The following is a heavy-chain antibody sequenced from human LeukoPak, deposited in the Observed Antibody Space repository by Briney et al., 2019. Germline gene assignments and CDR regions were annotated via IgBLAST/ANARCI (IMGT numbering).Heavy chain of an antibody. CDR2: IYYSGST. Sequence: PSETLSLTCTVSGGSISSSSYYWGWIRQPPGKGLEWIGSIYYSGSTYYNPSLKSRVTISVDTSKNQFSLKLSSVTAADTAVYYCARGWRIVVVPAAIRFDPWGQGTLVTVSS. J-gene: IGHJ5*02. D-gene: IGHD2-2*01. CDR3: ARGWRIVVVPAAIRFDP. V-gene: IGHV4-39*01. CDR1: GGSISSSSYY.